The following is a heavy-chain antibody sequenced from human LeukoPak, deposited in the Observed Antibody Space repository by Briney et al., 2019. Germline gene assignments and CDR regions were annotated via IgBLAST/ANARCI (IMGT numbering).Heavy chain of an antibody. Sequence: PGGSLRLSCAASGFTFSSYWMHWVRQAPGKGLEWVSSISSSGSHINYEDSVKGRFTISRDNAKNSLYLQMNSLRAEDTAVYYCARGQETYYYDSSGPLAFDHWGQGTQVTVSS. D-gene: IGHD3-22*01. CDR1: GFTFSSYW. CDR2: ISSSGSHI. J-gene: IGHJ4*02. V-gene: IGHV3-21*01. CDR3: ARGQETYYYDSSGPLAFDH.